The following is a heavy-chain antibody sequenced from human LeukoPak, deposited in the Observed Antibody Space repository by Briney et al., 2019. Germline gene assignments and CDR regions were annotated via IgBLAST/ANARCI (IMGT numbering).Heavy chain of an antibody. J-gene: IGHJ4*02. V-gene: IGHV3-7*01. CDR3: ARDEGYCSSTSCYLLDY. CDR2: IKQDGSEK. CDR1: GFTFSSYW. Sequence: GGSLRLSCAASGFTFSSYWMSWVRQAPGKGLEWLANIKQDGSEKYYVDSVKGRFTISRDNAKNSLYLQMNSLRAEDTAVYYCARDEGYCSSTSCYLLDYWGQGTQVTVSS. D-gene: IGHD2-2*01.